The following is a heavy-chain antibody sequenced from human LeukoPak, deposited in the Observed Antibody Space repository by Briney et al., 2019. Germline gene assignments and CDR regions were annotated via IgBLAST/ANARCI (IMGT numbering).Heavy chain of an antibody. CDR2: IYYSGST. J-gene: IGHJ6*03. CDR3: ARGGGLNYYYYYMDV. D-gene: IGHD3-16*01. Sequence: SQTLSLTCTVSGDSISSGDYYWSWIRQPAGKGLEWIGYIYYSGSTNYNPSLKSRVTISVDTSKNQFSLKLSSVTAADTAVYYCARGGGLNYYYYYMDVWGKGTTVTISS. CDR1: GDSISSGDYY. V-gene: IGHV4-61*10.